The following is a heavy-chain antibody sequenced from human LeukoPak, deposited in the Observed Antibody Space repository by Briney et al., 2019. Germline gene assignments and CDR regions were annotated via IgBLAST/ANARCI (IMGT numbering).Heavy chain of an antibody. D-gene: IGHD4-11*01. V-gene: IGHV1-46*01. CDR2: IYPSGGST. CDR3: ARDLTTVTGYYYYYGMDV. CDR1: GYTFTSYY. Sequence: ASVKVSCTASGYTFTSYYMHWVRQAPGQGLEWMAVIYPSGGSTSYAQKFQGRVTMTRDTSTSTVYIELSSLRSEDTAVYYCARDLTTVTGYYYYYGMDVWGQETTVTVSS. J-gene: IGHJ6*02.